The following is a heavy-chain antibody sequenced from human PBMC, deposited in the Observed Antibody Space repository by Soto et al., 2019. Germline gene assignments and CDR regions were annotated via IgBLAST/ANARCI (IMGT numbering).Heavy chain of an antibody. D-gene: IGHD6-13*01. CDR1: GFTFSAYG. Sequence: GGSLRLSCAASGFTFSAYGMHWVRQAPGKGLEWVAVISYDGSAKYYADSVKGRFTISRDNSKDTQYLQMNSLRAEDTAVYYCAKKLPAGGGSPTPGMDVWGQGTTVTVSS. CDR3: AKKLPAGGGSPTPGMDV. V-gene: IGHV3-30-3*02. CDR2: ISYDGSAK. J-gene: IGHJ6*02.